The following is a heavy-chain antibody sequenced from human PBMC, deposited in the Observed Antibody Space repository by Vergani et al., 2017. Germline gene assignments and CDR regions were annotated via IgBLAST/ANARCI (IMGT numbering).Heavy chain of an antibody. V-gene: IGHV3-23*04. CDR3: ATPPLATVTTDYMDV. D-gene: IGHD4-17*01. J-gene: IGHJ6*03. Sequence: EVQLVESGGGLVKPGGSLSLSCAASGFTFSSYAMSWVRQAPGKGLEWVSAISGSGGSTYYADSVKGRFTISRDNSKNTLYLQLNRLRAEDTAVYYCATPPLATVTTDYMDVWGKGTTVTVSS. CDR2: ISGSGGST. CDR1: GFTFSSYA.